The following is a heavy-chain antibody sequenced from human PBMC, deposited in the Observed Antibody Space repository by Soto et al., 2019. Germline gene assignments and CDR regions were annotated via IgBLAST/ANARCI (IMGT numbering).Heavy chain of an antibody. CDR1: GFTFGDYA. CDR3: TGDTSGYYYASAIDY. J-gene: IGHJ4*02. V-gene: IGHV3-49*05. Sequence: EVQLVESGGGLVKPGRSLRLSCTGSGFTFGDYAMSWFRQAPGRGLEWVGFIRSKTYGGTTEYAASVKGRFTISRDDSKGITYLQMNGLKTEDTAVYYCTGDTSGYYYASAIDYWGQGTLVTVSS. CDR2: IRSKTYGGTT. D-gene: IGHD3-22*01.